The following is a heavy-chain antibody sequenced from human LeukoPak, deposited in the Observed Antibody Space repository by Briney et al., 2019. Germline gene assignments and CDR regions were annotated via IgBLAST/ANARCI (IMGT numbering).Heavy chain of an antibody. D-gene: IGHD5-12*01. CDR1: GYTFTSYG. J-gene: IGHJ6*03. V-gene: IGHV1-18*01. CDR2: ISADNGKT. CDR3: ARRGYPAYYYYMDV. Sequence: GASMKVSCKTSGYTFTSYGISWVRQAPGQGLEWMGWISADNGKTNYAQKLQGRVTMTTDTSTTTAYMELRSLRSDDTAVYYCARRGYPAYYYYMDVWGKGTTVTISS.